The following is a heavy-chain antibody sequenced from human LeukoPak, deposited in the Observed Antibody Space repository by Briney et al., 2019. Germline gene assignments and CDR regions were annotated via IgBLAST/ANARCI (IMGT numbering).Heavy chain of an antibody. J-gene: IGHJ4*02. CDR2: INPNSGGT. CDR3: ARDRGGVGAVTDY. V-gene: IGHV1-2*02. Sequence: GASVKVSCKASGYTFTGYYMHWVRQAPGQGLEWMGWINPNSGGTNYAQKFQGRVTMTRDTSISTAYMELSRLRSDDPAVYYCARDRGGVGAVTDYWGQGTLVTVSS. D-gene: IGHD1-26*01. CDR1: GYTFTGYY.